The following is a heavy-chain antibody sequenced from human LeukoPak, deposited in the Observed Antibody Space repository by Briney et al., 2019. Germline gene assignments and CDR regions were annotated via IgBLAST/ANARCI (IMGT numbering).Heavy chain of an antibody. V-gene: IGHV4-38-2*01. CDR3: ARHAGSYGDYYYYMDV. CDR1: GYSISSGYY. CDR2: IYHSGSP. D-gene: IGHD3-10*01. Sequence: SETLSLTCAVSGYSISSGYYWGWIRQPPGKGLEWIGSIYHSGSPYYNPSLKSRVTMSVDTSKNHLSLKLSSVTAADTAVYYCARHAGSYGDYYYYMDVWGKGTTVAV. J-gene: IGHJ6*03.